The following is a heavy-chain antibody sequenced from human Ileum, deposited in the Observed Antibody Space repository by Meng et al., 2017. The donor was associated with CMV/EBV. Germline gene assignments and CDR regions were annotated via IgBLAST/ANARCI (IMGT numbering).Heavy chain of an antibody. D-gene: IGHD2-2*01. CDR2: ISGSGGST. CDR1: GFTFSSYA. CDR3: AKDRNFPLGYCSSTSCQRRDYGMDV. J-gene: IGHJ6*02. Sequence: GGSLRLSCAASGFTFSSYAMSWVRQAPGKGLEWVSAISGSGGSTYYADSVKGRFTISRDNSKNTLYLQMNSLRAEDTAVYYCAKDRNFPLGYCSSTSCQRRDYGMDVWGQGTTVTVSS. V-gene: IGHV3-23*01.